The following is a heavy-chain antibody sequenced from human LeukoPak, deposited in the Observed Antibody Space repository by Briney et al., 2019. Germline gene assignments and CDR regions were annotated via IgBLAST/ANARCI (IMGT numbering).Heavy chain of an antibody. D-gene: IGHD1-26*01. CDR1: GFTFDDYA. Sequence: GGSLRLSCAASGFTFDDYAMPWVRQAPGKGLEWVSGISWNSGSIGYADSVKGRLTISRDNAKNSLYLQMNSLRAEDTALYYCAKDIRRRYSGSYDYWGQGTLVTVSS. V-gene: IGHV3-9*01. CDR3: AKDIRRRYSGSYDY. J-gene: IGHJ4*02. CDR2: ISWNSGSI.